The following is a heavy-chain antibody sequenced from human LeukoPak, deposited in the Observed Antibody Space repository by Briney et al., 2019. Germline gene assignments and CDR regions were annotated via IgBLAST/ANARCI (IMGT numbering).Heavy chain of an antibody. J-gene: IGHJ4*02. D-gene: IGHD3-10*01. Sequence: GGSLRLSCAASGFTFSSYAMSWARQAPGKGLEWVSGITGSGGSTYYADSVKGRFTISRDNSKNTLYLQMNTLRAEDTAVYYCAKSGSFYPYYFDYWGQGTLVTVSS. V-gene: IGHV3-23*01. CDR1: GFTFSSYA. CDR3: AKSGSFYPYYFDY. CDR2: ITGSGGST.